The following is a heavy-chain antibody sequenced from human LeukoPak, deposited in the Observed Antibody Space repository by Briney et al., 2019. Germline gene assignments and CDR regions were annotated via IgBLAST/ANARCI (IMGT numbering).Heavy chain of an antibody. D-gene: IGHD2-21*01. V-gene: IGHV4-39*07. CDR3: ATTSVGYYAFDI. CDR2: IYYSGST. Sequence: SETLSLTCTVSGGSISSSSYYWGWIRQPPGKGLEWIGNIYYSGSTYYNPSLKSRVTISVDTSKNQFSLKLSSVTAADTAVYCATTSVGYYAFDIWGQGTMVTVSS. J-gene: IGHJ3*02. CDR1: GGSISSSSYY.